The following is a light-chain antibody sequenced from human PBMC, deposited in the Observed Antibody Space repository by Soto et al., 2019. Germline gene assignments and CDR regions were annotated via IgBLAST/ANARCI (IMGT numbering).Light chain of an antibody. V-gene: IGKV1-5*01. J-gene: IGKJ2*01. Sequence: DIQMTQSPPTLSASVGDRVTITCRASQSISTWLAWYQQKPEKAPKLPTHDASSLESGVPSRFSGSGSGTEFSLTVSSLQPDDFATYCGLPYDSYSNTFGQGTKLEIK. CDR1: QSISTW. CDR2: DAS. CDR3: LPYDSYSNT.